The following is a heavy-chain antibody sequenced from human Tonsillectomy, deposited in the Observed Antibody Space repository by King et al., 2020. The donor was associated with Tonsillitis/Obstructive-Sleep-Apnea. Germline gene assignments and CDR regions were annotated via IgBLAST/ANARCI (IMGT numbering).Heavy chain of an antibody. CDR2: IKSKTDGGTT. V-gene: IGHV3-15*01. D-gene: IGHD4-17*01. CDR3: TTPTVTTWDMDV. Sequence: QLVQSGGGLVKPGGSLRLSCAASGFTFSNAWMSWVRQAPGKGLEWVGRIKSKTDGGTTDYAAPVKGRFTISRHDSKNTLYLQMNSLKTEDTAVYYCTTPTVTTWDMDVWGKGTTVTVSS. J-gene: IGHJ6*03. CDR1: GFTFSNAW.